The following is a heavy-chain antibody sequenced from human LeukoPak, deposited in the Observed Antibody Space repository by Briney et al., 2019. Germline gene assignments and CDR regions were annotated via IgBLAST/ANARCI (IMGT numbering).Heavy chain of an antibody. CDR1: TFTLSSRA. CDR2: ITGSGDNT. D-gene: IGHD1-7*01. J-gene: IGHJ5*02. V-gene: IGHV3-23*01. CDR3: AKPNWNYRGDWYDP. Sequence: GGSLRLSCAASTFTLSSRAISWVRQAPGKGLEWVSSITGSGDNTNYAESVRGRFTITRDNSKNTIYLQMNSLRGEDMAVYYCAKPNWNYRGDWYDPWGQGTLVTVSS.